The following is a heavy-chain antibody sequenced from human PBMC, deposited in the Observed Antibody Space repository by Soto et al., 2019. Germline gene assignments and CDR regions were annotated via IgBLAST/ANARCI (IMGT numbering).Heavy chain of an antibody. V-gene: IGHV3-30*18. Sequence: GGSLRLSCAASGFTFSSYGMHWVRQAQGKGLEWVAVISYDGSNKYYADSVKGRFTISRDNSKNTLYLQMNSLRAEDTAVYYCAKARAYYYDSSALGDYWGQGTLVTVSS. J-gene: IGHJ4*02. CDR2: ISYDGSNK. D-gene: IGHD3-22*01. CDR1: GFTFSSYG. CDR3: AKARAYYYDSSALGDY.